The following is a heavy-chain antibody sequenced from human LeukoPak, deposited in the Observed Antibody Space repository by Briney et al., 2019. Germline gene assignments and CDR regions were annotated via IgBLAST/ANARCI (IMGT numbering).Heavy chain of an antibody. Sequence: PGGSLRLSCAASGFTFSNYAMSWVSQAPGKGLEWVSSISGGGGSTYYADSVKGRFTISRDNSKNTLYLQVNSLRAEDTAVYYCAKKKGPRGDGDPIDYWGQGTLVTVSS. CDR3: AKKKGPRGDGDPIDY. J-gene: IGHJ4*02. V-gene: IGHV3-23*01. CDR1: GFTFSNYA. CDR2: ISGGGGST. D-gene: IGHD4-17*01.